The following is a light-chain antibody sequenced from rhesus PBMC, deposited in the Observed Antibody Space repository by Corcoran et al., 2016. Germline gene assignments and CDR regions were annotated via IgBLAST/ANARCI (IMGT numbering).Light chain of an antibody. CDR3: LQHNSLPFS. CDR2: KAS. Sequence: DIQMTQSPSSLSASVGDTVTITCRASQSISSWLDWYQQKPGKAPKLLIYKASSLQSGVPSRFSGSGSWTDFTLTISSLQPEDFATYYCLQHNSLPFSFGQGTKVEIK. CDR1: QSISSW. J-gene: IGKJ2*01. V-gene: IGKV1-22*01.